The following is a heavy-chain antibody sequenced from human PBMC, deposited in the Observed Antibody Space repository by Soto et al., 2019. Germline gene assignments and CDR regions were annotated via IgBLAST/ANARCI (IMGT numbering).Heavy chain of an antibody. CDR1: RYTFTSYG. V-gene: IGHV1-18*01. CDR2: ISAYNGNT. CDR3: ARELQGLYYFDY. D-gene: IGHD4-4*01. Sequence: AAGQVSCKASRYTFTSYGISWVRQAPGQGLEWMGWISAYNGNTNYAQKFQGRVSISRDTSASTASMELSSLTSEDTAVYYCARELQGLYYFDYWGQGTLVTVSS. J-gene: IGHJ4*02.